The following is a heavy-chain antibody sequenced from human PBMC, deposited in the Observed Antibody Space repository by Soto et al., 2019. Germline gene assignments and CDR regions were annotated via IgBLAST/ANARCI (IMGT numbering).Heavy chain of an antibody. Sequence: QVQLVESGGGVVQPGRSLRLSCAASGFSFSSYAMHWVRQAPGKGLEWVAIISYDGSNKYYADSVKGRITISRDNSKNTLYLQMNSLRVEDTAVYYCAREEGPTSNYGMDVWGQGTTVTVSS. CDR2: ISYDGSNK. CDR3: AREEGPTSNYGMDV. J-gene: IGHJ6*02. CDR1: GFSFSSYA. V-gene: IGHV3-30-3*01. D-gene: IGHD5-12*01.